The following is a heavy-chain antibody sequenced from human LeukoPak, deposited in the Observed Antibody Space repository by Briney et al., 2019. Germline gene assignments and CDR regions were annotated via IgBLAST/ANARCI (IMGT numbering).Heavy chain of an antibody. CDR3: ARENYYDSSGYCAFVDY. V-gene: IGHV3-7*03. J-gene: IGHJ4*02. D-gene: IGHD3-22*01. CDR1: GFTFSSYW. CDR2: IKQDGSEK. Sequence: GGSLRLSCAASGFTFSSYWMSWVRQAPGKGLEWVANIKQDGSEKYYVDSVKGRFTISRDNAKNSLYLQMNSLRAEDTAVYHCARENYYDSSGYCAFVDYWGQGTLVTVSS.